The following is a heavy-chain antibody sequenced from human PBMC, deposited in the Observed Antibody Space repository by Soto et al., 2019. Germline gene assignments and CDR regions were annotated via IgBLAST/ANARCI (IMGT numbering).Heavy chain of an antibody. CDR3: ARSVTP. Sequence: SETLSLTCAVSGVSISSGGYYCNWIRQQPGKGLEWIGYIYYSGSTYYNPSLKSRVTISVDTSKNQFSLKLSSVTAADTAVYYCARSVTPWGQGTLVTVSS. J-gene: IGHJ5*02. CDR1: GVSISSGGYY. V-gene: IGHV4-31*11. D-gene: IGHD3-10*01. CDR2: IYYSGST.